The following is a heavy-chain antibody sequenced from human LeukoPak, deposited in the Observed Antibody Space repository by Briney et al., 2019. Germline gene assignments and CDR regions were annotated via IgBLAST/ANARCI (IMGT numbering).Heavy chain of an antibody. CDR3: ARGYWIVVVPAAAVPGAEDDI. V-gene: IGHV3-30*03. CDR1: GFAFSSYG. D-gene: IGHD2-2*01. J-gene: IGHJ3*02. Sequence: GRSLRLSCAASGFAFSSYGMHWVRKPPGGGREGPAPLCYDGSHKYYADSVKGRFTISRDNSKNTLYLQMNSLRAEDTAVYYCARGYWIVVVPAAAVPGAEDDIWGQGTMVTVSS. CDR2: LCYDGSHK.